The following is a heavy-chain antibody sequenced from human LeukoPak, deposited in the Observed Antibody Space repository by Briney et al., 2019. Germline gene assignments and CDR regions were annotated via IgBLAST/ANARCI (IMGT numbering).Heavy chain of an antibody. Sequence: PGGSLRLSCAASGFTFSSYGMHWVRQAPGKGLEWVAVISYDGGNKYYADSVKGRFTISRDNSKNTLYLQMNSLRAEDTAVYYCAKDDSGSLGDAFDIWGQGTMVTVSS. CDR1: GFTFSSYG. D-gene: IGHD1-26*01. CDR2: ISYDGGNK. J-gene: IGHJ3*02. V-gene: IGHV3-30*18. CDR3: AKDDSGSLGDAFDI.